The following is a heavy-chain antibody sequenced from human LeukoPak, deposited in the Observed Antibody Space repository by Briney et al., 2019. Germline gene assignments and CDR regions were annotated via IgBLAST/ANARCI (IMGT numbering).Heavy chain of an antibody. CDR3: ARGIHLSGYYPFDY. V-gene: IGHV1-8*01. CDR1: GYTFTNYD. Sequence: ALVKVSCKASGYTFTNYDINWVRQATGQGLEWMGWMNPNSGNTGYAQKFQGRVTMTRNTSISTAYMELSSLRSEGTAVYYCARGIHLSGYYPFDYWGQGTLVTVSS. J-gene: IGHJ4*02. D-gene: IGHD3-22*01. CDR2: MNPNSGNT.